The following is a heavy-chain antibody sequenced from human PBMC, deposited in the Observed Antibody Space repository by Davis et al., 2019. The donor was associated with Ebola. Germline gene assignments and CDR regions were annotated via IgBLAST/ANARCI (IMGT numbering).Heavy chain of an antibody. CDR3: ARERWELIGGGMDV. Sequence: AASVKVSCKASGYTFTDYYMHWVRQAPGQGLECMGRINPNSGDTNYAQKFQGRVTMTRDTSIRTAYMELTKLRSDDTAVYYCARERWELIGGGMDVWGKGTKVTVSS. CDR1: GYTFTDYY. D-gene: IGHD3-10*01. V-gene: IGHV1-2*06. J-gene: IGHJ6*04. CDR2: INPNSGDT.